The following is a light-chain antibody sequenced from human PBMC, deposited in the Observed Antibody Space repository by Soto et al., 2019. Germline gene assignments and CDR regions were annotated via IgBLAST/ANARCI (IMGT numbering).Light chain of an antibody. V-gene: IGKV3-20*01. CDR2: GAY. CDR3: QQYGSSPKT. J-gene: IGKJ1*01. CDR1: QSVSSSS. Sequence: EIVLTQSPGTLSLSPGERATLSCRASQSVSSSSLAWYQQKPSQAPRLLIYGAYNRATGIPDRFSGSGSGTDFTLTINRLEPEDFAVYYCQQYGSSPKTFGQGTKVEIK.